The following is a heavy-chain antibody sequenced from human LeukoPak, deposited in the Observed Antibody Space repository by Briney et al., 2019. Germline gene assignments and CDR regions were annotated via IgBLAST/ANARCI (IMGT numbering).Heavy chain of an antibody. CDR2: ISYDGSVK. J-gene: IGHJ5*02. D-gene: IGHD6-19*01. V-gene: IGHV3-30*18. CDR3: GKESDSSGGNWIDA. Sequence: PGGSLRLSCAASGFTFSSYAMHWVRQAPGKGLERVALISYDGSVKYFGDSVTGRFTISRDNSMNTLFLKMNSLRGDDTAVYYCGKESDSSGGNWIDAWGQGSLVTVSS. CDR1: GFTFSSYA.